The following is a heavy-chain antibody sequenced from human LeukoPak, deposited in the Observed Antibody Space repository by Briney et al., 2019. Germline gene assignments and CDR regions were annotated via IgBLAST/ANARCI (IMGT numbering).Heavy chain of an antibody. CDR3: ARDGVAPGLYFDY. CDR2: IRQDGNEK. V-gene: IGHV3-7*01. Sequence: GGSLRLSCAASGFTYSSYWMNWVRQAPGKGLEWVASIRQDGNEKYYVDSVKGRFTISRDNTYYSLYLQMNTLRAEDTAVYYCARDGVAPGLYFDYWGQGNLVTVSS. D-gene: IGHD2-8*01. CDR1: GFTYSSYW. J-gene: IGHJ4*02.